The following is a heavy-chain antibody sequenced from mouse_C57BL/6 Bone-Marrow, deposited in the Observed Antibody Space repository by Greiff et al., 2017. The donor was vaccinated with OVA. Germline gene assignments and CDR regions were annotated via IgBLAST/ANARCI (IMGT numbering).Heavy chain of an antibody. CDR3: ARGEPAHYYGSSYPAWFAY. J-gene: IGHJ3*01. V-gene: IGHV3-8*01. Sequence: EVMLVESGPGLAKPSQTLSLTCSVTGYSITSDYWNWIRKFPGNKLEYMGYISYSGSTYYNPSLKSRISITRDTSKNQYYLQLNSVTTEDTATYYCARGEPAHYYGSSYPAWFAYWGQGTLVTVSA. CDR2: ISYSGST. CDR1: GYSITSDY. D-gene: IGHD1-1*01.